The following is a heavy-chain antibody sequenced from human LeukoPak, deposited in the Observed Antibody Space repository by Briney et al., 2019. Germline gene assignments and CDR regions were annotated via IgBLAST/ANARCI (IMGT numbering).Heavy chain of an antibody. Sequence: GASVKVSCKASGYTFNRYGIAWVGQAPGQGLAWMGWIIPYNGNTNNAPKFQGGVVSTTETSTNTAYMDLRSLRSDDTTVYYCARDYFHSGSSCFFDFWGQGALVTVSS. CDR2: IIPYNGNT. J-gene: IGHJ4*02. CDR3: ARDYFHSGSSCFFDF. D-gene: IGHD3-10*01. CDR1: GYTFNRYG. V-gene: IGHV1-18*01.